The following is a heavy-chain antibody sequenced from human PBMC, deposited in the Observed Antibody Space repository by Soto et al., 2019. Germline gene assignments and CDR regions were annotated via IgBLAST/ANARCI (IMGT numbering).Heavy chain of an antibody. V-gene: IGHV1-3*01. Sequence: ASVKVSCKASGYTFTSYAMHWVRQAPGQRLEWMGWINAGNGNTKYSRKFQGRVTITRDTSASTAYMELSSLRSEDTAVYYCARVVIHPLVEAYYFDYRAQRTLVTGSS. J-gene: IGHJ4*02. CDR3: ARVVIHPLVEAYYFDY. CDR1: GYTFTSYA. CDR2: INAGNGNT. D-gene: IGHD6-6*01.